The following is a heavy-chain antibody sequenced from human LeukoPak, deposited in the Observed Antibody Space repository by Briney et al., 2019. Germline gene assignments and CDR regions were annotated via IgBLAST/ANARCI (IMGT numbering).Heavy chain of an antibody. CDR1: GFTLSTYA. V-gene: IGHV3-23*01. J-gene: IGHJ4*02. Sequence: GGSLRLSCAASGFTLSTYAMGWVRQAPGRGLEWVSSISVSGGTTYYADSVKGRFTISRDGSKNTLYLQMNSLRAEDTALYYCAKDMRRYFDWLTLIYWGQGTLVTVSS. CDR3: AKDMRRYFDWLTLIY. D-gene: IGHD3-9*01. CDR2: ISVSGGTT.